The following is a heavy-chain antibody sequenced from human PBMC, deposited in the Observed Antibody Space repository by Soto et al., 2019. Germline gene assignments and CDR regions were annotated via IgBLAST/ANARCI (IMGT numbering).Heavy chain of an antibody. Sequence: SETLSLTCAVYGGSFSGYYWSWIRQPPGKGLEWIGEINHSGSTNYNPSLKSRVTISVDTFKNQFSLKLSSVTAADTAVYYCARVRRSGRGMDLWGQGTKVTVSS. CDR2: INHSGST. CDR1: GGSFSGYY. CDR3: ARVRRSGRGMDL. V-gene: IGHV4-34*01. J-gene: IGHJ6*02.